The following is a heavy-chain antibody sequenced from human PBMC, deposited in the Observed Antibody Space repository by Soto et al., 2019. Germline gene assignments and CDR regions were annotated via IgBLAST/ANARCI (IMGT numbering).Heavy chain of an antibody. CDR1: GFTVSNNY. CDR2: IYSGGYT. D-gene: IGHD3-10*01. CDR3: ASHPGGGGY. Sequence: EVQLVESGGGLIQPGGSLRLSCAVSGFTVSNNYMSWVRQAPGKGLEGVSVIYSGGYTAYGDSVKGRFTISRDNSKNTLSIQRDSPRSCDPAVYFCASHPGGGGYWGQGTLVTVSS. V-gene: IGHV3-53*01. J-gene: IGHJ4*02.